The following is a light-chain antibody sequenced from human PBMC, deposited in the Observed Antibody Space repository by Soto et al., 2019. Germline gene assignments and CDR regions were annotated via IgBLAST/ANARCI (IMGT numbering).Light chain of an antibody. CDR2: RNN. V-gene: IGLV1-47*01. J-gene: IGLJ2*01. Sequence: QAVVTQPPSASGTPGQRVTISCSGSSSNIGSNYVYWYQQLPGTTPKLLIYRNNQRSSGVPDRFSGSKSGTSASLAISGLRSEDEADYYCAAWDDSLRAVVFGGGTKLTVL. CDR3: AAWDDSLRAVV. CDR1: SSNIGSNY.